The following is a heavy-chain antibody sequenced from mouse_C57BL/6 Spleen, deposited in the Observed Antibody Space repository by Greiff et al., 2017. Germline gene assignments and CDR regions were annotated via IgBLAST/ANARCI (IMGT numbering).Heavy chain of an antibody. CDR2: ISDGGSYT. D-gene: IGHD2-2*01. V-gene: IGHV5-4*01. CDR1: GFTFSSYA. CDR3: ARDRGVTASWYFDV. Sequence: EVQVVESGGGLVKPGGSLKLSCAASGFTFSSYAMSWVRQTPEQRLEWVATISDGGSYTYYPDNVKGRITISRDNAKNNLYLQMSHLKSEDTAMFYCARDRGVTASWYFDVWGKGTTVTVSS. J-gene: IGHJ1*03.